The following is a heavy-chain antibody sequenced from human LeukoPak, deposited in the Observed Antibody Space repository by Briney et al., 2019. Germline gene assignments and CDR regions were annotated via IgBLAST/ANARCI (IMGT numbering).Heavy chain of an antibody. D-gene: IGHD2-15*01. Sequence: QPGGSLRVSCAASGFTFGRYAMTWVRQAPGRGLEWVSIISDDGGATYYADSVKGRFTISRDNSKNTLYLQMNTLRAEDTAVYYCAKGQRVVVPSTRILDVWGKGTTVTVSS. CDR1: GFTFGRYA. CDR3: AKGQRVVVPSTRILDV. J-gene: IGHJ6*03. V-gene: IGHV3-23*01. CDR2: ISDDGGAT.